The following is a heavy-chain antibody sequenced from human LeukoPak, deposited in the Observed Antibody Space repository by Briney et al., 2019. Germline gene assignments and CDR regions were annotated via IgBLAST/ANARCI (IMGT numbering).Heavy chain of an antibody. CDR2: IKQDGSEK. V-gene: IGHV3-7*01. D-gene: IGHD5-18*01. CDR1: GFTFSSYW. J-gene: IGHJ4*02. Sequence: GGSLRLSCAASGFTFSSYWMSWVRQAPGKGLEWVANIKQDGSEKYYVDSVKGRFTISRDNAKNSLYLQMNSLRAEDTAVYYCAKSGNSGAFDYWGQGTLVTVSS. CDR3: AKSGNSGAFDY.